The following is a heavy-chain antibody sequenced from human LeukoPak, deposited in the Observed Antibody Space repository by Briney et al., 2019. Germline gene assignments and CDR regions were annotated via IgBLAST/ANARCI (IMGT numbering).Heavy chain of an antibody. CDR1: GFTFSSYW. Sequence: GSLRLSCAASGFTFSSYWMSWVRQAPGKGLEWVADIKQDGSEKYYVDSVKGRFTISRGNAKNSLYLQMNSLRAEDTAVYYRARFVRVGASIDYWGQGTLVTVSS. V-gene: IGHV3-7*01. D-gene: IGHD1-26*01. CDR2: IKQDGSEK. CDR3: ARFVRVGASIDY. J-gene: IGHJ4*02.